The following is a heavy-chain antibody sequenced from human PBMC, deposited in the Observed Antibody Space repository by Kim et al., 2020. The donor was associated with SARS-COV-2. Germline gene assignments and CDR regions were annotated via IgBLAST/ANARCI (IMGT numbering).Heavy chain of an antibody. D-gene: IGHD3-10*01. CDR2: IGTAGET. Sequence: GGSLRLSCAASGFIFGGHDMHWVRQGTGKGLEWVSAIGTAGETFYEESVKGRFIISRENGKSPLYLQMDSLSAGDTAVYYCARGINFWLGVDVWGQGTTVTDSS. V-gene: IGHV3-13*04. CDR1: GFIFGGHD. CDR3: ARGINFWLGVDV. J-gene: IGHJ6*01.